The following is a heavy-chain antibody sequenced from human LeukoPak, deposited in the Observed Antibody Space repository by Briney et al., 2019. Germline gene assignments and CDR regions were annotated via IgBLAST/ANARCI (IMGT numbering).Heavy chain of an antibody. J-gene: IGHJ4*02. V-gene: IGHV1-46*01. CDR2: INPRGGST. CDR3: ARDPKDDTSGYYYFDY. CDR1: GYTFTKYY. D-gene: IGHD3-22*01. Sequence: GASVKVSCKASGYTFTKYYIHWVRQAPGQGLEWMGIINPRGGSTIYSQKFQGRVAMTRDMSTSTVYMELSSLGSEDTALYYCARDPKDDTSGYYYFDYWGQGTLVTVSS.